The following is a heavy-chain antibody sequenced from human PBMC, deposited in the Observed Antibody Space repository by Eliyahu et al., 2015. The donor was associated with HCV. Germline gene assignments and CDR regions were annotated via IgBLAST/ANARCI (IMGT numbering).Heavy chain of an antibody. CDR3: ARADRDYYYESSGQQCFDY. V-gene: IGHV3-33*01. CDR1: GFTFXSYG. J-gene: IGHJ4*02. Sequence: QVQLVESGGGVVQPGRSLRLSCAASGFTFXSYGMPWVRQAPGKGLEWVAVIWYDGSKKYYADSVKGRFTISRDISKNTLNLQMNSLRAEDTAVYYCARADRDYYYESSGQQCFDYWGQGTLVTVSP. D-gene: IGHD3-22*01. CDR2: IWYDGSKK.